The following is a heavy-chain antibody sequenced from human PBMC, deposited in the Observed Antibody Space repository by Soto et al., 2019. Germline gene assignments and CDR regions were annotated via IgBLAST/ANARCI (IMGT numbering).Heavy chain of an antibody. CDR2: ISSSSSYI. V-gene: IGHV3-21*01. Sequence: GGSLRLSCAASGFTFSSYSMSWVRQAPGKGLEWVSSISSSSSYIYYADSVKGRFTISRDNAKNSLYLQMNSLRAEDTAVYYCARDLPDYVWGSYHHYGMDVWGQGTTVTVSS. CDR1: GFTFSSYS. D-gene: IGHD3-16*02. CDR3: ARDLPDYVWGSYHHYGMDV. J-gene: IGHJ6*02.